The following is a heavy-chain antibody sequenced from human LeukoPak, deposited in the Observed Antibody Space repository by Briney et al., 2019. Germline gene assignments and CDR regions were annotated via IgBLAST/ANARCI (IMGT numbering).Heavy chain of an antibody. CDR3: ARSGYQWRFFDY. CDR1: GGTFSSYA. Sequence: SVKVSCKASGGTFSSYAISWVRQAPGQGLEWMGGIIPMFGTANYAQKFQGRVTITTDESTSTAYMELGSLRSEDTAVYYCARSGYQWRFFDYWGQGTLVTVSS. V-gene: IGHV1-69*05. CDR2: IIPMFGTA. D-gene: IGHD3-3*01. J-gene: IGHJ4*02.